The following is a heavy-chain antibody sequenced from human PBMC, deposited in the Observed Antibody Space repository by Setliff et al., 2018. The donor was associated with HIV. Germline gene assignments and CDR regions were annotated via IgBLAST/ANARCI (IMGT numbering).Heavy chain of an antibody. D-gene: IGHD3-22*01. CDR1: GYTLTELS. V-gene: IGHV1-24*01. J-gene: IGHJ3*02. CDR3: ARDDPLYYDSSGYYYVVAFDI. CDR2: FDPEYDKT. Sequence: ASVKVSCKVSGYTLTELSIHWVRQAPGKGLEWMGGFDPEYDKTFYAQKFQGRVTMSEDTSTDTAYMELTSLRSEDTAVYYCARDDPLYYDSSGYYYVVAFDIWGQGTMVTVSS.